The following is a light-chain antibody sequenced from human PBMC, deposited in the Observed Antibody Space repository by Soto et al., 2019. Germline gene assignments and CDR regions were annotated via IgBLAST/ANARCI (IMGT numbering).Light chain of an antibody. Sequence: QSALTQPASVSGSPGQSITISCTGTSSDVGGYNYLSWYQQHPGKAPRVMIYEVSNRPSGVSNRFSGSKSGNTASLTISGLQAEDGADYFRSSYTTSGTPVFGGGTKLTVL. CDR2: EVS. CDR1: SSDVGGYNY. V-gene: IGLV2-14*01. J-gene: IGLJ3*02. CDR3: SSYTTSGTPV.